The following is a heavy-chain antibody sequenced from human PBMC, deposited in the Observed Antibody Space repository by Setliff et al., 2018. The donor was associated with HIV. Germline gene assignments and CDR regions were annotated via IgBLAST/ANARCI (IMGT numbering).Heavy chain of an antibody. CDR1: GGPIRSGDYY. D-gene: IGHD4-17*01. CDR3: ARDLRDLSDYGDAYYYYMDV. CDR2: TYISGNS. J-gene: IGHJ6*03. Sequence: PSETLSLTCSVSGGPIRSGDYYWTWIRQPAGKGLEWIGHTYISGNSNYNPSLKSRVTISIDTSKNQFSRKLSSVTAADTAVYYCARDLRDLSDYGDAYYYYMDVWGKGTKVTVSS. V-gene: IGHV4-61*09.